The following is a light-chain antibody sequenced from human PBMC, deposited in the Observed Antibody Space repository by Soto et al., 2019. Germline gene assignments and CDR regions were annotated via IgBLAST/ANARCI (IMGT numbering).Light chain of an antibody. CDR1: QSVSSSY. CDR3: QQYGSSST. J-gene: IGKJ5*01. Sequence: EIVMTQSPATLSVSPGERVTLSCRASQSVSSSYLAWYQQKPGQAPRLLIYGASSRPTGIPDRFSGSGSGTDFTLTISRLEPEDFAVYYCQQYGSSSTFGQGTRLAIK. CDR2: GAS. V-gene: IGKV3-20*01.